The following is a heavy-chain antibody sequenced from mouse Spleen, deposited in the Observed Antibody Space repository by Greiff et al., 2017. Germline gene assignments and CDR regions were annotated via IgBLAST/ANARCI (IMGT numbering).Heavy chain of an antibody. Sequence: QVQLKQSGAELAKPGASVKLSCKASGYTFTSYWMHWVKQRPGQGLEWIGYINPSSGYTKYNQKFKDKATLTADKSSSTAYMQLSSLTYEDSAVYYCARSTMITTRGFDYWGQGTTLTVSS. J-gene: IGHJ2*01. CDR3: ARSTMITTRGFDY. CDR2: INPSSGYT. CDR1: GYTFTSYW. V-gene: IGHV1-7*01. D-gene: IGHD2-4*01.